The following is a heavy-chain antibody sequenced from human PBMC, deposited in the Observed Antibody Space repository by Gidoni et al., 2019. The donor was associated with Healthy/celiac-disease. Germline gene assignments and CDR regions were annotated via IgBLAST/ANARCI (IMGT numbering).Heavy chain of an antibody. CDR3: ARDHCGGDCYSIWFDP. J-gene: IGHJ5*02. CDR2: ISYDGSNK. Sequence: QVQLVESGGGVVQPGRSLRLSCAASGFTFSSYAMNWVRQAPGKGREWVAVISYDGSNKYYADSVKGRFTISRDNSKNTLYLKRNSLRAEDTAVYYCARDHCGGDCYSIWFDPWGQGTLVTVSS. V-gene: IGHV3-30-3*01. D-gene: IGHD2-21*02. CDR1: GFTFSSYA.